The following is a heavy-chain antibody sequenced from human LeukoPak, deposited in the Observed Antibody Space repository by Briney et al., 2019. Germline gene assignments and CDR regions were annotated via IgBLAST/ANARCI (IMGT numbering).Heavy chain of an antibody. J-gene: IGHJ6*04. V-gene: IGHV1-18*01. CDR3: ARDRGKFLATTSYMDV. D-gene: IGHD1-26*01. CDR2: ISAYNGNT. CDR1: GYTFTSYG. Sequence: ASVKVSCKASGYTFTSYGISWVRQAPGQGLEWMGWISAYNGNTNYAQKLQGRVTMTTDTSTSTAYMELRSPRSDDTAVYYCARDRGKFLATTSYMDVWGKGTTVTVSS.